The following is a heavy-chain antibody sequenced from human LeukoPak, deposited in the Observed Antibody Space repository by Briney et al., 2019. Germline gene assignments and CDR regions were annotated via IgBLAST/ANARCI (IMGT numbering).Heavy chain of an antibody. Sequence: ASVKVSCKASGYTFTSYGISWVRQATGQGLEWMGWMNPNSGNTGYAQKFQGRVTITRNTSISTAYMELSSLRSEDTAVYYCERGVKYTDPKVNAFDIWGQGTMVTVSS. CDR2: MNPNSGNT. D-gene: IGHD5-18*01. CDR3: ERGVKYTDPKVNAFDI. V-gene: IGHV1-8*03. J-gene: IGHJ3*02. CDR1: GYTFTSYG.